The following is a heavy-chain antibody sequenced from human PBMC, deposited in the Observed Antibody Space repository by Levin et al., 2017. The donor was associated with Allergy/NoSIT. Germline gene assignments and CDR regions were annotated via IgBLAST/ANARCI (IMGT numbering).Heavy chain of an antibody. CDR1: GFSLSNARMG. CDR2: IFSNDEK. D-gene: IGHD6-6*01. J-gene: IGHJ4*02. CDR3: ARILPGSSSLYFDY. Sequence: SGPTLVKPTETLTLTCTVSGFSLSNARMGVSWIRQPPGKALEWLAHIFSNDEKSYSTSLKSRLTISKDTSKSQVVLTMTNMDPVDTATYYCARILPGSSSLYFDYWGQGTLVTVSS. V-gene: IGHV2-26*01.